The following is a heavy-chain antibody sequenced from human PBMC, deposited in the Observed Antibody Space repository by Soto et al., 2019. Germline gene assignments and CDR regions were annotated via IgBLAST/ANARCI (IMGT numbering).Heavy chain of an antibody. J-gene: IGHJ1*01. CDR2: IYYSGST. Sequence: SSETLSLTCTVSGGSVSSGSYYWSWIRQPPGKGLEWIGYIYYSGSTNYNPSLKSRVTISVDTSKNQFSLKLSSVTAADTAVYYCARVLVYYDSSGYYRVYFQHWGQGTLVTVSS. V-gene: IGHV4-61*01. CDR1: GGSVSSGSYY. CDR3: ARVLVYYDSSGYYRVYFQH. D-gene: IGHD3-22*01.